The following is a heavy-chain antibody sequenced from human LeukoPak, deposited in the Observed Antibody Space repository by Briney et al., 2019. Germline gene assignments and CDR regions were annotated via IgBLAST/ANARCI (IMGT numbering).Heavy chain of an antibody. CDR1: GGSISSYY. CDR3: ARWTKHYDILTGYLDAFDI. J-gene: IGHJ3*02. CDR2: IYYSGST. D-gene: IGHD3-9*01. V-gene: IGHV4-59*01. Sequence: SETLSLTFTVSGGSISSYYWSWIRQPPGKGLEWIGYIYYSGSTNYNPSLKSRVTISVDTSKNQFSLKLSSVTAADTAVYYCARWTKHYDILTGYLDAFDIWGQGTMVTVSS.